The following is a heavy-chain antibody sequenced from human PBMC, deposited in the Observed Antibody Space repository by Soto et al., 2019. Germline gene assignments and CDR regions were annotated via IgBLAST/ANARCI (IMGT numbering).Heavy chain of an antibody. CDR3: AGDDDRSMIWRGYPGRGMDV. V-gene: IGHV1-69*06. Sequence: ASVKVSCKASGGTFSSYAISWVRQAPGQGLEWMGGIIPIFGTANYAQKFQGRVTITADKSTSTAYMELSSLRSEDTAVYYCAGDDDRSMIWRGYPGRGMDVWGQGTTVTVSS. CDR1: GGTFSSYA. CDR2: IIPIFGTA. D-gene: IGHD3-16*01. J-gene: IGHJ6*02.